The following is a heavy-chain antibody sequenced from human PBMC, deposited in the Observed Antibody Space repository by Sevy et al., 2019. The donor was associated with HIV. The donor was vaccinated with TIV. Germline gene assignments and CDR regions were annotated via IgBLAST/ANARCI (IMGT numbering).Heavy chain of an antibody. D-gene: IGHD3-10*01. V-gene: IGHV3-30*04. CDR1: GFTFSSYA. CDR3: ARNSRPGSPPKRREYYYYGMDV. J-gene: IGHJ6*02. Sequence: GGSLRLSCAASGFTFSSYAMHWVRQAPGKGLEWVAVISYDGSNKYYADSVKGRFTISKDNSKNTLYLQMNSLRAEDTAVYYCARNSRPGSPPKRREYYYYGMDVWAQGTTVTVSS. CDR2: ISYDGSNK.